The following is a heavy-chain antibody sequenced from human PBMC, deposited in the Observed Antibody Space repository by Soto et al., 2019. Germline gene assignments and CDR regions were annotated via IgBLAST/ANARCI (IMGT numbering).Heavy chain of an antibody. CDR1: GFTFSSYS. D-gene: IGHD3-9*01. CDR2: ISSSSSYI. V-gene: IGHV3-21*01. CDR3: ARDLAGVLTNYFDY. J-gene: IGHJ4*02. Sequence: EVQLVESGGGLVKPGGSLRLSCAASGFTFSSYSMNWFRQAPGKGLEWVSSISSSSSYIYYADSVKGRFTISRDNAKNSLYLQMNSLRAEDTAVYYCARDLAGVLTNYFDYWGQGTLVTVSS.